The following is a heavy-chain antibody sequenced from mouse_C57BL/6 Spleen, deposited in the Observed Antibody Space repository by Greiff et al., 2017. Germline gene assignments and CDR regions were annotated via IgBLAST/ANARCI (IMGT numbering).Heavy chain of an antibody. CDR1: GYTFTEYT. D-gene: IGHD1-1*01. CDR2: FYTGSGSI. CDR3: ARHEGYGISFDY. V-gene: IGHV1-62-2*01. J-gene: IGHJ2*01. Sequence: QVHVKQSGAELVKPGASVKLSCTASGYTFTEYTIHWVNQRSGQGLEWFGWFYTGSGSIKYNETFKDKATLTADKSSSTVYMELSRLTSEDSAVYFCARHEGYGISFDYWGQGTTLTVSS.